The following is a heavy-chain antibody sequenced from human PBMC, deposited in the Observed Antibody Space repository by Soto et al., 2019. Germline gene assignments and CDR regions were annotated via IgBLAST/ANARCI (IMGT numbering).Heavy chain of an antibody. D-gene: IGHD3-22*01. Sequence: GESLKISCKGSGYSFAGYWIAWVRQKPGKGLEWMGRIDPSDSQTYYSPSFRGHVTISVTKSITTVFLQWSSLRASDTAMYYCARQIYDSDTGPNFQYYFDSWGQGTPVTVSS. CDR2: IDPSDSQT. CDR3: ARQIYDSDTGPNFQYYFDS. V-gene: IGHV5-10-1*01. CDR1: GYSFAGYW. J-gene: IGHJ4*02.